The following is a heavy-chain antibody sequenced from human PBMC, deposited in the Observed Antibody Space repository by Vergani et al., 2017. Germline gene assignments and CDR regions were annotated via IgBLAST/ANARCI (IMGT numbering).Heavy chain of an antibody. J-gene: IGHJ4*02. CDR1: GGSFSGYY. Sequence: QVQLQQWGAGLLKPSETLSLTCAVYGGSFSGYYWSWIRQPPGKGLEWIGEINHSGSTNYNPSLKSRVTISVDTSKNQFSLKLSSVTAADTAGYYCARRHGDYGDYWGQGTLVTVSS. CDR2: INHSGST. V-gene: IGHV4-34*01. D-gene: IGHD4-17*01. CDR3: ARRHGDYGDY.